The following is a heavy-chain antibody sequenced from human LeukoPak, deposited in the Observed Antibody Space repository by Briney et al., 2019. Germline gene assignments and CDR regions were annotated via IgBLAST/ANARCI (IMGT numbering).Heavy chain of an antibody. Sequence: GGSLRLSCAASGFTFSSYAMHWVRQAPGKGLEWVAVISYDGSNKYYADSVKGRFTISRDNSKNTLYLQMNSLRAEDTAVYYCARAPVVAATNYYYYMDVWGKGTTVTVSS. D-gene: IGHD2-15*01. J-gene: IGHJ6*03. V-gene: IGHV3-30*04. CDR1: GFTFSSYA. CDR2: ISYDGSNK. CDR3: ARAPVVAATNYYYYMDV.